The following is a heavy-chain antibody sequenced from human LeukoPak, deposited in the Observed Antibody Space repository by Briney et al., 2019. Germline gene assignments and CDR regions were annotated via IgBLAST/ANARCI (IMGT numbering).Heavy chain of an antibody. CDR2: IYTSGST. CDR3: ARGLRVYSGYDGPEYYYYYGMDV. D-gene: IGHD5-12*01. CDR1: GGSVSGSYYY. V-gene: IGHV4-61*02. J-gene: IGHJ6*02. Sequence: SETLSLTCALSGGSVSGSYYYWSWIRQPAGKGLEWIGRIYTSGSTNYNPSLKSRVTMSVDTSKNQFSLKLSSVTAADTAVYYCARGLRVYSGYDGPEYYYYYGMDVWGQGTTVTVSS.